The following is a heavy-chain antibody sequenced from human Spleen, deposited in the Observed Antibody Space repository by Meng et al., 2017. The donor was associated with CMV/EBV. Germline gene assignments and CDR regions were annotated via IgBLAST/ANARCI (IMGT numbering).Heavy chain of an antibody. CDR1: GFTFSRHS. Sequence: SGFTFSRHSMNWVRQAPGKGLEWISSINDRTDYIYYADSVKGRFSISRDNAKNSLYLQMNSLRVEDTAVYYCARDRRDITVAHSFDYWGQGALVTVSS. J-gene: IGHJ4*02. CDR3: ARDRRDITVAHSFDY. D-gene: IGHD6-19*01. CDR2: INDRTDYI. V-gene: IGHV3-21*01.